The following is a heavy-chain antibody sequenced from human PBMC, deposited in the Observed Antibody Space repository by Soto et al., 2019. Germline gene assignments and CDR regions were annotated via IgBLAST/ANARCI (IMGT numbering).Heavy chain of an antibody. CDR3: ARHEPPYGSGDNYYYYGMDV. J-gene: IGHJ6*02. V-gene: IGHV5-10-1*01. CDR1: GYSFTNYW. D-gene: IGHD3-10*01. Sequence: PGESLKISCKGSGYSFTNYWISWVRQMPGKGLEWMGRIDPSDSYTNYSPSFQGHVTISADKSISTAYLQWSSLKASDTAMYYCARHEPPYGSGDNYYYYGMDVWGQGTTVTVSS. CDR2: IDPSDSYT.